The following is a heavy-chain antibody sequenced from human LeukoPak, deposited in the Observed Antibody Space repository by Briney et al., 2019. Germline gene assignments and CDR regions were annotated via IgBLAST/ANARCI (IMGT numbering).Heavy chain of an antibody. CDR1: GFTFSSYS. CDR2: ISSSSSTI. J-gene: IGHJ4*02. V-gene: IGHV3-48*01. D-gene: IGHD5-18*01. Sequence: AGGSLRLSCAASGFTFSSYSMNWVRQAPGKGLEWVSYISSSSSTIYYADSVKGRFTISRDNAKNSLYLQMNSLRAEDTAVYYCARAGSTWIQLWTIDYWGQGTLVTVSS. CDR3: ARAGSTWIQLWTIDY.